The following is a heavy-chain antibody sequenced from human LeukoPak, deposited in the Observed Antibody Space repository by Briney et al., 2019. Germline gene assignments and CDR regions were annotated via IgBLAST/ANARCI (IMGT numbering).Heavy chain of an antibody. Sequence: SETLSLTCTVSGGSISSYHWSWIRQPAGKGLEWIGRIYTGGSTNYNPSLKSRVTMSLDTSKNHFSLKLSSVTAADTAVYYYARYNMYDFWSGHYYYYMDVWGKGTTDTVSS. CDR3: ARYNMYDFWSGHYYYYMDV. J-gene: IGHJ6*03. CDR2: IYTGGST. D-gene: IGHD3-3*01. V-gene: IGHV4-4*07. CDR1: GGSISSYH.